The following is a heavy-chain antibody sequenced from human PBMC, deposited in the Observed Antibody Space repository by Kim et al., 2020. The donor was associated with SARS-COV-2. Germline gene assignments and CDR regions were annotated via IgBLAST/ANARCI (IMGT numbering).Heavy chain of an antibody. V-gene: IGHV4-39*01. J-gene: IGHJ4*02. D-gene: IGHD3-3*01. Sequence: SETLSLTCTVSGGSISSSSYYWGWIRQPPGKGLEWIGSIYYSGSTYYNPSLKSRVTISVDTSKNQFSLKLSSVTAADTAVYYCARHRFWRGYFDYWGQGTLVTVSS. CDR2: IYYSGST. CDR1: GGSISSSSYY. CDR3: ARHRFWRGYFDY.